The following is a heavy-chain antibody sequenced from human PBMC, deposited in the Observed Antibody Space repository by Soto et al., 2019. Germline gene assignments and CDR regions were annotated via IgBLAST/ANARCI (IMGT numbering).Heavy chain of an antibody. CDR1: GGSISISY. V-gene: IGHV4-59*01. CDR2: VYYSGST. J-gene: IGHJ3*02. Sequence: VTLSLTCTVSGGSISISYWSWIRQPPGKGLEWIGHVYYSGSTNYNPSLRGRVTISVDKSKNQFSLKLSSVTAADTAVYYCARLRTAFDIWGQGTMVTVSS. CDR3: ARLRTAFDI.